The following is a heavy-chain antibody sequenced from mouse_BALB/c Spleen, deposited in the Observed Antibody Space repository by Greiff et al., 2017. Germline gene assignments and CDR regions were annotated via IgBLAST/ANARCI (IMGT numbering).Heavy chain of an antibody. J-gene: IGHJ4*01. CDR3: ARDGNYKMDY. Sequence: VQLQQPGAELVKPGASVKISCKASGYSFTGYFMNWVMQSHGKSLEWIGRINPYNGDTFYNQKFKGKATLTVDKSSSTAHMELRSLASEDSAVYYCARDGNYKMDYWGQGTSVTVSS. CDR2: INPYNGDT. CDR1: GYSFTGYF. V-gene: IGHV1-20*02. D-gene: IGHD2-1*01.